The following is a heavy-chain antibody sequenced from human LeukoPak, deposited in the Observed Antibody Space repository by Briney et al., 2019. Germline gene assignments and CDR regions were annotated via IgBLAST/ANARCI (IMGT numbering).Heavy chain of an antibody. V-gene: IGHV3-33*01. J-gene: IGHJ4*02. CDR2: IWHDGSKK. Sequence: GGSLRLSCRASRFAFNSHGMHWVRQAPGKGLEWVALIWHDGSKKFYADSVMGRFTISRDNARNTVYLQMNSLRAEDTAVYYCARARYSYTGVIDYWGQGTLVTVSS. CDR3: ARARYSYTGVIDY. D-gene: IGHD3-10*01. CDR1: RFAFNSHG.